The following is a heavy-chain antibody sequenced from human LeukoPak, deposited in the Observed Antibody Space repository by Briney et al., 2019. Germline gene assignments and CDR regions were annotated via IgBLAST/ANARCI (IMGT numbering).Heavy chain of an antibody. CDR3: ARVVIRPETRFDY. CDR2: IWYSGNT. V-gene: IGHV4-31*03. CDR1: GFSMRDGGYF. D-gene: IGHD3-22*01. J-gene: IGHJ4*02. Sequence: SETLSLTCTVSGFSMRDGGYFWTWVRQLPGKGLEWIGYIWYSGNTFYNPSLKSRSTVSIDRSKNQFSLTLTSVTAADTAVYYCARVVIRPETRFDYWGQGTLVTVSS.